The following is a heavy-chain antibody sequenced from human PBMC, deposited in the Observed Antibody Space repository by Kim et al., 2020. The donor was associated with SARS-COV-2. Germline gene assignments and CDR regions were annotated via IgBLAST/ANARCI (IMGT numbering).Heavy chain of an antibody. V-gene: IGHV3-30-3*01. CDR1: GFTFSSYA. D-gene: IGHD3-3*01. Sequence: GGSLRLSCAASGFTFSSYAMHWVRQAPGKGLEWVAVISYDGSNKYYADSVKGRFTISRDNSKNTLYLQINSLRAEDTAVYYCARELNDFWSGYYAYFDYWGQGTLVTVSS. CDR3: ARELNDFWSGYYAYFDY. J-gene: IGHJ4*02. CDR2: ISYDGSNK.